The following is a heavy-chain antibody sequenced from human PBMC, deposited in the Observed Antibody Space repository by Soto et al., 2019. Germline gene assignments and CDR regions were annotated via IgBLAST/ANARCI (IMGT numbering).Heavy chain of an antibody. J-gene: IGHJ6*02. V-gene: IGHV1-8*01. CDR2: MSPNSGAT. CDR3: ARGVDNGVDV. Sequence: QVQLVQSGAEVTKPGASVKVSCKASGYTFTSYDINWVRLATGQGLEWMGWMSPNSGATGYAQKFQGRVTMTRDTSISTVYMELSNLRSEDTAIYYCARGVDNGVDVWGQGSTVTVSS. D-gene: IGHD2-8*01. CDR1: GYTFTSYD.